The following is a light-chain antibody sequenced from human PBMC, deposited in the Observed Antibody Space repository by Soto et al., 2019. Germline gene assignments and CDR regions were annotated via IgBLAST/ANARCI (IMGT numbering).Light chain of an antibody. V-gene: IGKV3-20*01. CDR2: GES. CDR1: PTVIHNY. Sequence: EIALTQSPITLSLSPGETATRSCRASPTVIHNYVAWHQQKTGQTPRLLVYGESSRATGMPDRLSGSGSGTDLSLTISRLEPEDFAVYYCQKHGTSPLTVGQGTRREI. CDR3: QKHGTSPLT. J-gene: IGKJ5*01.